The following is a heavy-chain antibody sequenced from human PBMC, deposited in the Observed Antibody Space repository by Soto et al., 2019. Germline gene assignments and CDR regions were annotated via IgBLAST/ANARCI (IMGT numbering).Heavy chain of an antibody. J-gene: IGHJ5*02. CDR3: ARDLYYDFWSGYYTRNWFDP. V-gene: IGHV1-8*01. Sequence: QVQLVQSGAEVKKPGASVKVSCKASGYTFTSYDINWVRQATGQGLEWMGWMNPNSGNTGYAQKFQGRVTMTRNTSISTAYMELSSLRSEDTAVYYCARDLYYDFWSGYYTRNWFDPWGQGTLVTVSS. CDR2: MNPNSGNT. D-gene: IGHD3-3*01. CDR1: GYTFTSYD.